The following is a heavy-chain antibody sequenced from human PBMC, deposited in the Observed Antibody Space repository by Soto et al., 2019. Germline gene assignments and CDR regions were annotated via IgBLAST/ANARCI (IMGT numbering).Heavy chain of an antibody. D-gene: IGHD3-10*01. V-gene: IGHV3-30*14. J-gene: IGHJ6*02. CDR3: VRDLRYYGSGSYYKGDYGMDV. CDR1: GFTFSSYA. Sequence: GGSLRLSCAASGFTFSSYAMHWVRQAPGKGLEWVAVISYDGSNKYYADSVKGRFTISRDNSKNTLYLQMNSLRAEDTAVYYCVRDLRYYGSGSYYKGDYGMDVWGQGTTVTVSS. CDR2: ISYDGSNK.